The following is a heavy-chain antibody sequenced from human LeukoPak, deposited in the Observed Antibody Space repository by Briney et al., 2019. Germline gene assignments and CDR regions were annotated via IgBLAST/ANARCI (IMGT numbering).Heavy chain of an antibody. J-gene: IGHJ6*03. CDR1: GFTFNSYG. Sequence: PGGSLRLSCAASGFTFNSYGIHWVRQAPGKGLEWVAFIRFDGSSNSYADSVKGRFTISRDNSNNTLYLQMNSLRAEDTAVYYCAKGGGGYYPHYYYHMDVWGKGTTVTVSS. CDR3: AKGGGGYYPHYYYHMDV. V-gene: IGHV3-30*02. D-gene: IGHD3-22*01. CDR2: IRFDGSSN.